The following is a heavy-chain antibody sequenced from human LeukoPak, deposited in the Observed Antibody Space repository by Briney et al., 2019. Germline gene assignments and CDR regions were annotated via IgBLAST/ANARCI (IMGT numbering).Heavy chain of an antibody. J-gene: IGHJ4*02. V-gene: IGHV3-7*01. CDR1: GFTFSDYW. CDR3: ARDRSGGSCLDY. CDR2: IKQDESEK. Sequence: GGSLRLSCAASGFTFSDYWMSWVRQAPGKGLEWVANIKQDESEKYYVDSVKGRFTISRDNAKNSLYLQMNGLRAEDTAVYYCARDRSGGSCLDYWGQGTLVTVSS. D-gene: IGHD2-15*01.